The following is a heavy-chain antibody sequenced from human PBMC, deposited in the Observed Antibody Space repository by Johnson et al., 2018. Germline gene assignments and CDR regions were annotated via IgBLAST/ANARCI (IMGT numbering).Heavy chain of an antibody. CDR1: GFTFSSYG. Sequence: VQLVETGGGVVQPGRSLRLSCAASGFTFSSYGMHWVRQAPGKGLEWVAVIWYDGSNKYYADSVKGRFTISRDNSKNTLYLQMNSLRAEDTAVYYCARGSGAPTPDVFGIWGQGTMVTVSS. D-gene: IGHD2-15*01. CDR3: ARGSGAPTPDVFGI. J-gene: IGHJ3*02. CDR2: IWYDGSNK. V-gene: IGHV3-33*01.